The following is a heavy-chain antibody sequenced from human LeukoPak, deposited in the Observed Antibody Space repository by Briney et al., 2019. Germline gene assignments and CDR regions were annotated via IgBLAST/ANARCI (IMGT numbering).Heavy chain of an antibody. CDR1: GFTFSDYY. D-gene: IGHD4-17*01. V-gene: IGHV3-11*04. Sequence: KPGGSLRLSCAASGFTFSDYYMSWIRQAPGKGLEWVSYISSSGSTIYYADSVKGRFTISRDNAKNSLYLQMNSLRAEDTAVYYCAKDRVWSTVTTAPDAFDIWGQGTMVTVSS. CDR3: AKDRVWSTVTTAPDAFDI. J-gene: IGHJ3*02. CDR2: ISSSGSTI.